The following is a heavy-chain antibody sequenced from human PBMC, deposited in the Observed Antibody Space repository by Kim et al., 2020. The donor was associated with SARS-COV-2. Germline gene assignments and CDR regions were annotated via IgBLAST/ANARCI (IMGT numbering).Heavy chain of an antibody. D-gene: IGHD3-10*01. CDR2: INSDGSST. CDR3: ATGFAVRGGSA. V-gene: IGHV3-74*01. J-gene: IGHJ4*02. CDR1: GFTFSSNW. Sequence: GGSLRLSCAASGFTFSSNWMHWVRQAPGKGLVWVSRINSDGSSTSYVDLVKGRFTISRDNAKNMLYLQMNSLSNEDTAVYYCATGFAVRGGSAWGQGTLVTVSS.